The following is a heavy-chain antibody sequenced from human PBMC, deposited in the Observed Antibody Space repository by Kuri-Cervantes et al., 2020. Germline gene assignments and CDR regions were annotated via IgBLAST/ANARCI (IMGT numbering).Heavy chain of an antibody. J-gene: IGHJ4*02. CDR2: ISSSGSTI. CDR1: GFTFSDYY. Sequence: LSLTCVASGFTFSDYYMSWIRQAPGRGLEWVSYISSSGSTIYYADSVKGRFTISRDNSKNTLYLQMNSLRAEDTAVYYCATAAGSSGRDYWGQGTLVTVSS. CDR3: ATAAGSSGRDY. V-gene: IGHV3-11*04. D-gene: IGHD6-19*01.